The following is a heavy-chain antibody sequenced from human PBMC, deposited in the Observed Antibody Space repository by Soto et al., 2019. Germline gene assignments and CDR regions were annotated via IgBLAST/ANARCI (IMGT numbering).Heavy chain of an antibody. CDR2: ISGSGGST. CDR3: AKEVGYSSSCPSYNWFDP. J-gene: IGHJ5*02. V-gene: IGHV3-23*01. CDR1: GFTFSSYA. Sequence: EVQLLESGGGLVQPGGSLRLSCAASGFTFSSYAMSWVRQAPGKGLEWVSAISGSGGSTYYADSVKGRFTISRDSSKHAMFLQRQSLRAGDTAVYYCAKEVGYSSSCPSYNWFDPWGQGTLVTVSS. D-gene: IGHD6-6*01.